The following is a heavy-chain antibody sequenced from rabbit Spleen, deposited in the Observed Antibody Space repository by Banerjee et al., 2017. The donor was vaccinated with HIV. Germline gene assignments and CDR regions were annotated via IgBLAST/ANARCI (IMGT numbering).Heavy chain of an antibody. CDR2: IYTGSRGSI. CDR1: GFSFSTSDC. CDR3: ARGGSNSGDGCAV. D-gene: IGHD1-1*01. Sequence: QSLEESGGDLVKPGASLTLTCKASGFSFSTSDCMSWVRQAPGKGPEWIACIYTGSRGSIYYASWAKGRFTISKSSSTTVTLQMTSLTAADTATYFCARGGSNSGDGCAVWGPGTLVTVS. V-gene: IGHV1S40*01. J-gene: IGHJ4*01.